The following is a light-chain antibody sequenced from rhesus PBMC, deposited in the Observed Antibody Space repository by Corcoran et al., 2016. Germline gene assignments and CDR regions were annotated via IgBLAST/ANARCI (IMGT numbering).Light chain of an antibody. J-gene: IGKJ2*01. V-gene: IGKV1-44*03. CDR3: QQHNSLPYS. CDR1: QTIGNY. Sequence: DIQMTQSPSSLSAFVGDRVIITCRASQTIGNYFIWYQQKPGKGPKVLIYDASTLQSGVPIRFSGSGSWTDFTLTISSLQPEYFATYYCQQHNSLPYSFGQGTKVEIK. CDR2: DAS.